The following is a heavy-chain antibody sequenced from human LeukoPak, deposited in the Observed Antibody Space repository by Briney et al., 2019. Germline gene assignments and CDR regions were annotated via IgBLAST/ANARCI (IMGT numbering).Heavy chain of an antibody. V-gene: IGHV3-21*01. J-gene: IGHJ4*02. CDR3: TRSGYNRNDVIFFYC. D-gene: IGHD1-1*01. CDR1: GFTFSGYT. CDR2: ISSSSSSI. Sequence: PGGSLRLSCAASGFTFSGYTMSWVRQAPGKGLEWVSSISSSSSSIYYADSVKGRFTISRDNAKNSLYLQMNSLRAEDTAVYYCTRSGYNRNDVIFFYCWGPGILVSSSS.